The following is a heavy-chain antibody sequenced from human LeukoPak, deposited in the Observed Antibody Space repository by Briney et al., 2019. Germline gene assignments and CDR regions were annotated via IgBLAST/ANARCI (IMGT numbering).Heavy chain of an antibody. CDR1: GGSISSYY. J-gene: IGHJ6*02. D-gene: IGHD6-13*01. CDR3: ARQQQLGLGGMDV. CDR2: IYYSGST. Sequence: SETRSLTCTVSGGSISSYYWSWIRQPPGKGLEWIGYIYYSGSTNYNPSLKSRVTISVDTSKNQFSLKLSSVTAADTAVYYCARQQQLGLGGMDVWGQGTTVTVSS. V-gene: IGHV4-59*08.